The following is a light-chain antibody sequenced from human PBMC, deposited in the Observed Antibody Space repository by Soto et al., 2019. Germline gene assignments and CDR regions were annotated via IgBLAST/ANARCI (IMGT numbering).Light chain of an antibody. V-gene: IGKV3-20*01. CDR1: QSVSSSY. CDR3: QHYGSSLSIT. Sequence: EIVLAQSPGTLSLSPGERVTLSCRASQSVSSSYLVWYQQKPGQAPRLLIYGASSRATDIPDRFSGSGSGTDFTLTISRLEPEDFAVYYCQHYGSSLSITFGQGTRLEIK. CDR2: GAS. J-gene: IGKJ5*01.